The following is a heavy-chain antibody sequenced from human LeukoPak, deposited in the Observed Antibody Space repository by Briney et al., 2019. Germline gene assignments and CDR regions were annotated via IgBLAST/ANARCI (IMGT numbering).Heavy chain of an antibody. J-gene: IGHJ5*02. V-gene: IGHV1-69*05. CDR3: ARDVHGDYGSGWFDP. CDR1: GGTYNNSA. D-gene: IGHD4-17*01. CDR2: IMRLFGTA. Sequence: SVEVSCKTSGGTYNNSAISWVRQAPGQGLEWLGGIMRLFGTAGYAQKFQGRVTITKDESTRTVYLELTSLTSDDTAVYYCARDVHGDYGSGWFDPWGQGTLVSVSS.